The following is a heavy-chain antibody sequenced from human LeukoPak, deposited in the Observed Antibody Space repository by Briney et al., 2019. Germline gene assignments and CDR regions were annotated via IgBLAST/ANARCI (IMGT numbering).Heavy chain of an antibody. J-gene: IGHJ4*02. Sequence: GGSLRLSCTVVGVTLSDYELNWVGQAPGKGAEGVSYMRRRVERIDHADSVKVRFTMSRAIASKSVYLQMTSLRVEDTAVYYCATRVPYTGYNSWGQGTLVTVFS. CDR3: ATRVPYTGYNS. D-gene: IGHD5-12*01. CDR1: GVTLSDYE. V-gene: IGHV3-48*03. CDR2: MRRRVERI.